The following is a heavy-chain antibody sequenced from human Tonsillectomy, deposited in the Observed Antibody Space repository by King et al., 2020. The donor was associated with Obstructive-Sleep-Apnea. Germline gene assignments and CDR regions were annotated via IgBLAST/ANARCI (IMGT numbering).Heavy chain of an antibody. V-gene: IGHV3-49*03. CDR3: TRDRSVLMSVWGTSHNYYNYYGMDV. D-gene: IGHD3-16*01. J-gene: IGHJ6*02. CDR1: GFTFGDYA. CDR2: IRTKPYGGKT. Sequence: VQLVESGGDLVQPGRSLRLSCTASGFTFGDYAMSWFRQAPVKGLEWVGFIRTKPYGGKTDYAASVKGRFTISRDDSKSIASLQMNSLKTEDTAGYYCTRDRSVLMSVWGTSHNYYNYYGMDVWGQGTTVTVSS.